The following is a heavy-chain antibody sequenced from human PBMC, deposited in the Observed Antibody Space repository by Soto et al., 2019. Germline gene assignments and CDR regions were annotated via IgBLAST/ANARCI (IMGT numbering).Heavy chain of an antibody. CDR2: IYPGDSDT. J-gene: IGHJ6*02. Sequence: PGESLKISCKGSGYSFTRYWIAWVRQMPGNVLERMGSIYPGDSDTKYMPSFQGQVTISVDKSISTAYLQWSSLKASDTAMYYCARNRVNNNGNDVGSGYYYGMDVWGQGTKVTV. CDR1: GYSFTRYW. D-gene: IGHD1-20*01. CDR3: ARNRVNNNGNDVGSGYYYGMDV. V-gene: IGHV5-51*01.